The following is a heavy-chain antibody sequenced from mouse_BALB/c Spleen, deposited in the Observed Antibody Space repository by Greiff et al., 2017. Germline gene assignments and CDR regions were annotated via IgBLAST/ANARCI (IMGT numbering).Heavy chain of an antibody. Sequence: EVKVEESGPGLVKPSQSLSLTCTVTGYSITSDYAWNWIRQFPGNKLEWMGYISYSGSTSYNPSLKSRISITRDTSKNQFFLQLNSVTTEDTATYYCARRGDYDDYWGQGTTLTVSS. CDR3: ARRGDYDDY. CDR2: ISYSGST. J-gene: IGHJ2*01. V-gene: IGHV3-2*02. CDR1: GYSITSDYA. D-gene: IGHD2-4*01.